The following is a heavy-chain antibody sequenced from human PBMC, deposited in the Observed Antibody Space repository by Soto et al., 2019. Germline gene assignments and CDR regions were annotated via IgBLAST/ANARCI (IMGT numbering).Heavy chain of an antibody. CDR2: IIPIFGTE. V-gene: IGHV1-69*13. D-gene: IGHD6-6*01. Sequence: AAVKVSCKASGVTFSSYAISGVRLAPGQGLEWMGGIIPIFGTENYAQKFQGRVTITADESTSKAYMELSSLRSEDTVVYYCASGDPAIAASPPAFYHSGMDVWGQGTMVTV. J-gene: IGHJ6*02. CDR1: GVTFSSYA. CDR3: ASGDPAIAASPPAFYHSGMDV.